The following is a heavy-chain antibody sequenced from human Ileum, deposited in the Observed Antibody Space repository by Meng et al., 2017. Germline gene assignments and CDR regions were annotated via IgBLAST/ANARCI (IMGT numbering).Heavy chain of an antibody. CDR2: IASDGSGA. CDR3: WGSSRWYNDF. V-gene: IGHV3-74*01. CDR1: GFTFGSYS. J-gene: IGHJ4*02. D-gene: IGHD6-19*01. Sequence: EVQLVESGGGLVQPGGSLRLSCAVSGFTFGSYSMFWVRQAPGKGLVWVSRIASDGSGAGYADFVKGRFTISRHNANNTLYLQMNSLRAEDTAVYYCWGSSRWYNDFWGQGTLVTVSS.